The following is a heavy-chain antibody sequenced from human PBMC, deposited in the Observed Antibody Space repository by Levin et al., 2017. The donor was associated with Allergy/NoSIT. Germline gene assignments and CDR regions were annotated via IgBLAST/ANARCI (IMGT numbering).Heavy chain of an antibody. V-gene: IGHV3-11*01. J-gene: IGHJ6*02. CDR3: ARGGKLLSPHYYYYGMDV. Sequence: GESLKISCAASGFTFNDYYMSWIRQAPGKGLEWVSYISSSGSTIYYADSVKGRFTISRDNAKNSLYLQMNSLRAEDTAVYYCARGGKLLSPHYYYYGMDVWGQGTTVTVSS. CDR1: GFTFNDYY. CDR2: ISSSGSTI. D-gene: IGHD2-21*02.